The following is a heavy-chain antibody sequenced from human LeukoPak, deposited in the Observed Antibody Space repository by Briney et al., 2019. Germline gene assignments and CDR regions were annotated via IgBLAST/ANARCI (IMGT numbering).Heavy chain of an antibody. Sequence: SETLSLTCTVSGGSIITSSYYWGWIRQPPGKGLEWIASMLYSGSTYYNPSLKSRVAISVDTSKNQFSLNLRSVTAADTAVYCCARSVAGTVITANWFDPWGRGTLVTVSS. V-gene: IGHV4-39*01. CDR2: MLYSGST. CDR1: GGSIITSSYY. D-gene: IGHD4-17*01. J-gene: IGHJ5*02. CDR3: ARSVAGTVITANWFDP.